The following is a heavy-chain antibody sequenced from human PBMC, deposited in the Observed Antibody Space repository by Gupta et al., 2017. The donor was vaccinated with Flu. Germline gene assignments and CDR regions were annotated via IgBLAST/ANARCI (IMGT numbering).Heavy chain of an antibody. V-gene: IGHV3-23*01. D-gene: IGHD3-10*01. CDR1: GFTFSSYA. J-gene: IGHJ4*02. CDR3: ANGGEWFGVL. CDR2: ISGSGGST. Sequence: EVQLLESGGGLVQPGGSLRLSCAASGFTFSSYAMSWVRQAPGKGLEWVSAISGSGGSTDYADSVKGRFTISRDNSKNTLYLQMNRLRAEDTAVYYCANGGEWFGVLWGQGTLVTVSS.